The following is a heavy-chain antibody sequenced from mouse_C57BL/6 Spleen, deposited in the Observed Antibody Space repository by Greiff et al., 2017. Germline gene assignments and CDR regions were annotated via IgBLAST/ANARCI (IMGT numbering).Heavy chain of an antibody. CDR2: INPNNGGT. CDR3: ARDSSGYEGYFDY. J-gene: IGHJ2*01. V-gene: IGHV1-18*01. Sequence: EVQLQQSGPELVKPGASVKIPCKASGYTFTDYNMDWVKQSHGKSLEWIGDINPNNGGTIYNQKFKGKATLTVDKSSSTAYMGLRSLTSEDTAVYYCARDSSGYEGYFDYWGQGTTLTVSS. CDR1: GYTFTDYN. D-gene: IGHD3-2*02.